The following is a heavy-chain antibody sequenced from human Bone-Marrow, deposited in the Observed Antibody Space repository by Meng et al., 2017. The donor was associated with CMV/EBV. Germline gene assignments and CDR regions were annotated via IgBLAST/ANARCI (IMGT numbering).Heavy chain of an antibody. CDR3: ARERGVIGAVGY. CDR2: IYYSGST. J-gene: IGHJ4*02. Sequence: SETLSLTCTVSGGSISSGGYYWSWIRQHPGKGLEWIGYIYYSGSTYYNPSLKSRVTISVDTSKNQFSLKLSSVTAADTAVYYCARERGVIGAVGYWGQGTLVTVPS. V-gene: IGHV4-31*03. D-gene: IGHD3-16*02. CDR1: GGSISSGGYY.